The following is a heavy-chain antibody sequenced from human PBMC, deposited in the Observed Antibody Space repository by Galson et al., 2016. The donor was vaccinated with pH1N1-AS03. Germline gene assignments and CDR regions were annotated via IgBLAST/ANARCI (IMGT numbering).Heavy chain of an antibody. CDR3: AREAESRDSNSWYGLTFDY. Sequence: SVKVSCKASGYTFTGYSIHWVRQAPGQGLEWMGWINPNSGGTNYAQKFQGWVTMTRDTSISTAYMGLSRLTSVDTAVYYCAREAESRDSNSWYGLTFDYWGQGTLVTVSS. CDR1: GYTFTGYS. J-gene: IGHJ4*02. V-gene: IGHV1-2*04. D-gene: IGHD2-2*01. CDR2: INPNSGGT.